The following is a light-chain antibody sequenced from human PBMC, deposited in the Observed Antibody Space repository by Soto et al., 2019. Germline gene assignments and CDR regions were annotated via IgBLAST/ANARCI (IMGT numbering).Light chain of an antibody. J-gene: IGLJ2*01. CDR1: ALPKQY. CDR2: KDS. V-gene: IGLV3-25*03. CDR3: QSADSSGTYVV. Sequence: SYELTQPPSVSVSPGQTARITCSGDALPKQYVFWYQQKPGQAPVLVIYKDSERPSGIPERVSGSSSGTTVTLTISGVQAEDEADYYCQSADSSGTYVVFGGGTKVTVL.